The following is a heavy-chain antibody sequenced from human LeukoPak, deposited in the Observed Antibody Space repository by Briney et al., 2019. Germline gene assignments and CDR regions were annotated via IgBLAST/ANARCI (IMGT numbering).Heavy chain of an antibody. CDR2: ISGSGANT. V-gene: IGHV3-23*01. Sequence: PGGSLRLSCAASGFSFSAYGMNWVRQAPGKGLEWVSAISGSGANTYSTDSVKGRFTLSRDNSENTLYLQMNSLRAGDTAVYCAKDIEISYWGQGTLVTVSS. D-gene: IGHD2-15*01. CDR3: AKDIEISY. CDR1: GFSFSAYG. J-gene: IGHJ4*02.